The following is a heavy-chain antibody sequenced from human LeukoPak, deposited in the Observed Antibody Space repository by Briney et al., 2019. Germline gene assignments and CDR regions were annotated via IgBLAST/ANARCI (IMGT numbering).Heavy chain of an antibody. CDR1: GFSFGDYS. V-gene: IGHV3-43*01. Sequence: PGGSLRLSCSASGFSFGDYSMHWASQAPGKGQEWVSVLNRNGGAIKYADSVKGRFIISRDNSKNSLYLQMNSLRTEDTALYYCTKEHSSGWPTIDYWGQGTLVTVSS. D-gene: IGHD6-19*01. J-gene: IGHJ4*02. CDR2: LNRNGGAI. CDR3: TKEHSSGWPTIDY.